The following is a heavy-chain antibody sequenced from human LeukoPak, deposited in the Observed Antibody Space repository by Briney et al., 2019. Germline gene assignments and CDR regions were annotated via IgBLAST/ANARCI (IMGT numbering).Heavy chain of an antibody. J-gene: IGHJ1*01. V-gene: IGHV3-30-3*01. Sequence: GGSLRLSCAASGFTFSSYAMHWVRQAPGEGLEWVAVISYDGSNKYYADSVKGRFTISRDNSKNTLYLQMNSLRAEDTAVYYCARDGRLSSGRQGYFQHWGQGTLVTVSS. CDR1: GFTFSSYA. CDR3: ARDGRLSSGRQGYFQH. D-gene: IGHD6-19*01. CDR2: ISYDGSNK.